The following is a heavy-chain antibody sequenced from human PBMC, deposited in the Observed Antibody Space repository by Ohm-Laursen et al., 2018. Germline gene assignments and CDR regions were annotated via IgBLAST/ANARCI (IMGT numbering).Heavy chain of an antibody. CDR2: IVWDDDK. J-gene: IGHJ6*02. Sequence: PTQTLTLTCTFSGFSLSTSGMCVSWIRQPPGKALEWLARIVWDDDKYYSTSLKTRLTISKDTSKNQVVLTMTNMDPVDTATYYCARIHGYSSGWSEFYYYYGMDVWGQGTTVTVSS. CDR1: GFSLSTSGMC. CDR3: ARIHGYSSGWSEFYYYYGMDV. D-gene: IGHD6-19*01. V-gene: IGHV2-70*11.